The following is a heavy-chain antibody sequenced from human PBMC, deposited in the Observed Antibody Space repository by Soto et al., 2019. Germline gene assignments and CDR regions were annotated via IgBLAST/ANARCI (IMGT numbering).Heavy chain of an antibody. D-gene: IGHD4-4*01. CDR3: AREGDYSNYFDY. CDR1: HFSFSSST. CDR2: ISYDGSSK. Sequence: QVQLVESGGDVVQPGRSLRLSCAASHFSFSSSTMNWVRQATGKGLAWVATISYDGSSKYYAESVEGRFTVSRDNSKNTLFLQVNSLRVEDTAVYYCAREGDYSNYFDYWGQGTLVTVSS. V-gene: IGHV3-30*04. J-gene: IGHJ4*02.